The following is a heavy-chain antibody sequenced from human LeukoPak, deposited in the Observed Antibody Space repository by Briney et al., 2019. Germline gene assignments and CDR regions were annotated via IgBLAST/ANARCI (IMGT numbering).Heavy chain of an antibody. D-gene: IGHD6-19*01. V-gene: IGHV3-48*02. CDR2: ISSDSGTI. Sequence: GRSLRLSCAASGFTFSTKTMNWVRQAPGKGLGWVAYISSDSGTIYYADSVRGRFTISRDNAKSPLYLQMNSLRDEDTAVYYCARDNGMTSGWYAGRIDYYYGMDVWGQGTTVTVSS. CDR1: GFTFSTKT. CDR3: ARDNGMTSGWYAGRIDYYYGMDV. J-gene: IGHJ6*02.